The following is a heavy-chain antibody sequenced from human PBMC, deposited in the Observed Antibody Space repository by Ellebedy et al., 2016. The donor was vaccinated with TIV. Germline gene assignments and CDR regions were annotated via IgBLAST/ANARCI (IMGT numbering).Heavy chain of an antibody. D-gene: IGHD5-18*01. V-gene: IGHV3-30*01. CDR2: ISYDGSNK. Sequence: GGSLRLSCAPSGFTFSSYAMHWVRQAPGKGLEWVAVISYDGSNKYYADSVKGRLTISRDNSKNTLYLQMNSLRAEDTAVYYCARDSVVDTAMGRVGAFDYWGQGTLVTVSS. CDR3: ARDSVVDTAMGRVGAFDY. J-gene: IGHJ4*02. CDR1: GFTFSSYA.